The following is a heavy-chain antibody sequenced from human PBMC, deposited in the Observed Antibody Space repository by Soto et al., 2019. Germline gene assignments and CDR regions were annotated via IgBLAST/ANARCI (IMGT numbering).Heavy chain of an antibody. CDR1: GGSISSNSHY. D-gene: IGHD6-19*01. Sequence: PSETLSLTCTVSGGSISSNSHYWGGIRQPPGKGLEWIATIYYSGNTYYNPSRTRRVTISTDKSKNQFSLMLSSVPAADTAVYYCARHDRYDSVWYAAWYYSYAMAVWGQGTTVTVSS. J-gene: IGHJ6*02. V-gene: IGHV4-39*01. CDR3: ARHDRYDSVWYAAWYYSYAMAV. CDR2: IYYSGNT.